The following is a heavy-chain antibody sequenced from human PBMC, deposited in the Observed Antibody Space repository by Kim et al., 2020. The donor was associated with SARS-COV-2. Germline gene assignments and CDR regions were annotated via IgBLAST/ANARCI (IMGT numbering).Heavy chain of an antibody. V-gene: IGHV3-30*04. D-gene: IGHD3-16*01. Sequence: GGSLRLSCAASGFRFSSHGIHWVRQAPGRGLDWIGVISSDASEKFYADAGRGRFTMSRDNSNSLAYLQMGSLRGEDTAVYFCGRDGAVSARRVYHYVDGWGKGTTVTVSS. CDR1: GFRFSSHG. CDR3: GRDGAVSARRVYHYVDG. CDR2: ISSDASEK. J-gene: IGHJ6*03.